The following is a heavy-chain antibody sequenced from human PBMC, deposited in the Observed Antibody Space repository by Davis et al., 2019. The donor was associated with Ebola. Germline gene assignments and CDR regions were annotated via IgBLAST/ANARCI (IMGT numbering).Heavy chain of an antibody. CDR3: ASLDTAMDY. J-gene: IGHJ4*02. Sequence: SLKISCAASGFTFDDYAMHWVRQAPGKGLEWVSGISWNSGSIGYADSVKGRFTISRDNSKNTLYLQMNSLRAEDTAVYYCASLDTAMDYWGQGTLVTVSS. CDR1: GFTFDDYA. D-gene: IGHD5-18*01. V-gene: IGHV3-9*01. CDR2: ISWNSGSI.